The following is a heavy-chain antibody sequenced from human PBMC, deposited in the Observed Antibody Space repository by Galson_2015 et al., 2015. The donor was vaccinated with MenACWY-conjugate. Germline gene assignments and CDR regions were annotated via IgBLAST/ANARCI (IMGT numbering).Heavy chain of an antibody. CDR1: GFRFGDYY. Sequence: SLRLPCAASGFRFGDYYMSWIRQAPGEPLEWISDISFSSSSTSYADTVRGRFTISRDNAQNSLYLQMDSLRAEDTAVYFCARDGLYGRIDYWGQGTLVTVSS. D-gene: IGHD2-8*01. V-gene: IGHV3-11*06. J-gene: IGHJ4*02. CDR2: ISFSSSST. CDR3: ARDGLYGRIDY.